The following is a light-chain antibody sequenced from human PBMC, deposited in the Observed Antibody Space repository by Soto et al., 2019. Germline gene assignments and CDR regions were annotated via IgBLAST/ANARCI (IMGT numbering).Light chain of an antibody. CDR3: QLVESYPAT. CDR1: QGIGND. J-gene: IGKJ4*02. CDR2: AAS. Sequence: IQITQTPSSLSASVGDRVNITCRASQGIGNDLGWYQQKPGKAPKLLIYAASNLPSGVPSRFTGIGSSTDFTLSSSILKPGDFASYCCQLVESYPATFGGGTKVDIK. V-gene: IGKV1-6*01.